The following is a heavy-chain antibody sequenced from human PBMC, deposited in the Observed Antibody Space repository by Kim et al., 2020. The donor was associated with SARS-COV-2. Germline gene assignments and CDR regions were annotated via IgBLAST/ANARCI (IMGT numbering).Heavy chain of an antibody. V-gene: IGHV3-43*01. CDR3: AKDRHTLGYSYGSIDY. Sequence: SMKGRFTISRDNSKKSLYLQMNSLRTEDSALYYCAKDRHTLGYSYGSIDYWGQGTLVTVSS. J-gene: IGHJ4*02. D-gene: IGHD5-18*01.